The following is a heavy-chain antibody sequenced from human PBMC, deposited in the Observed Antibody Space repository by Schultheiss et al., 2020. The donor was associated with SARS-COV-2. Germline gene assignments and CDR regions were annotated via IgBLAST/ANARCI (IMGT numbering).Heavy chain of an antibody. CDR1: GGSISSGGYY. CDR3: AREMPESVTYYYYYYMDV. J-gene: IGHJ6*03. Sequence: SETLSLTCTVSGGSISSGGYYWSWIRQHPGKGLEWIGYIYYSGSTYYNPSLKSRVTISVDTSKNQFSLKLSSVTAADTAVYYCAREMPESVTYYYYYYMDVWGKGTTVTVSS. V-gene: IGHV4-31*03. D-gene: IGHD4-11*01. CDR2: IYYSGST.